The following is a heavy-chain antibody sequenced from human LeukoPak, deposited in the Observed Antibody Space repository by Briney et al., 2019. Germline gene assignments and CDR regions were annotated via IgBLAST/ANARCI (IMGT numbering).Heavy chain of an antibody. CDR2: IISTGGST. V-gene: IGHV3-23*01. J-gene: IGHJ4*02. Sequence: GGSLRLSCAASGFTFSSCAMSWVRQAPGKGLEWVSGIISTGGSTYYADSVKGRFTISRDNSKSTLSLQMDSLRAEDTAVYYCARGYSSGWRTYFDYWGQGTLVTVSS. D-gene: IGHD6-19*01. CDR1: GFTFSSCA. CDR3: ARGYSSGWRTYFDY.